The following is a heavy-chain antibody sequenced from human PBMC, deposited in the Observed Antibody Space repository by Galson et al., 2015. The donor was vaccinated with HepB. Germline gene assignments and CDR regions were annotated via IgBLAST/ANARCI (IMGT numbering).Heavy chain of an antibody. D-gene: IGHD3-22*01. CDR2: INPNSGGT. CDR1: GYTFTGYY. CDR3: ARGHLPRVVVIHIDY. J-gene: IGHJ4*02. Sequence: SVKVSCKASGYTFTGYYMHWVRQAPGQGLEWMGWINPNSGGTNYAQKFQGRVTMTRDTSISTAYMELSRLRSDDTAVYYCARGHLPRVVVIHIDYWGQGTLVTVSS. V-gene: IGHV1-2*02.